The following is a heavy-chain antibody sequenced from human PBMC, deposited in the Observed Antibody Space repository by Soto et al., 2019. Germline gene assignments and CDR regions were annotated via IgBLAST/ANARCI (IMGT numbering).Heavy chain of an antibody. CDR2: IVVGSGNT. V-gene: IGHV1-58*01. CDR3: AAASSGWYAFDI. J-gene: IGHJ3*02. Sequence: ASVKVSCKASGFTFTSSAVQWVRQARGQRLEWIGWIVVGSGNTNYAQKFQERVTITRDMSKSTAYMELRSLRSEDTAVYYCAAASSGWYAFDIWGQGTMVTV. CDR1: GFTFTSSA. D-gene: IGHD6-19*01.